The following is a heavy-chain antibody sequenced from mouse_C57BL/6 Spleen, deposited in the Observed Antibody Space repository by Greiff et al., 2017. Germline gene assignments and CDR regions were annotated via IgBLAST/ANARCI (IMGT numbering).Heavy chain of an antibody. V-gene: IGHV1-61*01. J-gene: IGHJ3*01. Sequence: VQLQQPGAELVRPGSSVKLSCKASGYTFTSYWMDWVKQRPGQGLEWIGNIYPSDSETHYNQKFKDKATLTVDKSSSTAYMQLSSLTSEDSAVYYCARASLAGTDRFAYWGQGTLVTVSA. D-gene: IGHD4-1*01. CDR2: IYPSDSET. CDR1: GYTFTSYW. CDR3: ARASLAGTDRFAY.